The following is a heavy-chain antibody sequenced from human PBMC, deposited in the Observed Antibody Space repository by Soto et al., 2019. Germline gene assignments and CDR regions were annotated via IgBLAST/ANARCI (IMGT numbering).Heavy chain of an antibody. J-gene: IGHJ3*02. CDR1: GFTFRSYA. Sequence: EVQLLESGGGLVQPGGSLRLSCAVSGFTFRSYAMSWVRQAPGKGPEWVSVISAGGSNTYYAESVKGRFTSPRDNSKNTLYLPINSLRVGDTGVYYFANKCSPRDAFDSWVEGTMVTVST. D-gene: IGHD3-10*02. CDR3: ANKCSPRDAFDS. CDR2: ISAGGSNT. V-gene: IGHV3-23*01.